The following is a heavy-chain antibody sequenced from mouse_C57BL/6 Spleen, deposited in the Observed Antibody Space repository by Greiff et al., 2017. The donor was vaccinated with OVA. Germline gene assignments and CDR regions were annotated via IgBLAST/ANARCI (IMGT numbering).Heavy chain of an antibody. D-gene: IGHD2-4*01. CDR3: AIGDDYDWFAY. CDR1: GYTFTSYD. V-gene: IGHV1-85*01. CDR2: IYPRDGST. Sequence: QVQLKQSGPELVKPGASVKLSCKASGYTFTSYDINWVKQRPGQGLEWIGWIYPRDGSTKYNEKFKGKATLTVDTSSSTAYMELHSLTSEDSAVYFCAIGDDYDWFAYWGQGTLVTVSA. J-gene: IGHJ3*01.